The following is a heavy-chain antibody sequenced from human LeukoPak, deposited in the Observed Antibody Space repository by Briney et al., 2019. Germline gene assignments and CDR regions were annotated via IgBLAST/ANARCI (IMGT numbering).Heavy chain of an antibody. D-gene: IGHD3-9*01. V-gene: IGHV4-4*02. CDR3: ARAWTQLRYSDWPYAFDI. J-gene: IGHJ3*02. CDR2: IYHSGST. Sequence: PSGTLSLTCAVSGGSISSSNWWSWVRQPPGKGLEWIGEIYHSGSTNYNPSLKSRVTISVDKSKNQFSLKLSSVTAADTAVYYCARAWTQLRYSDWPYAFDIWGQGTMVTVSS. CDR1: GGSISSSNW.